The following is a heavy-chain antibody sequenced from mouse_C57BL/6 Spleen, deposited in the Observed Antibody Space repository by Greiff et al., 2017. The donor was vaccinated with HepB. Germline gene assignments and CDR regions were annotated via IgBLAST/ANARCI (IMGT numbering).Heavy chain of an antibody. D-gene: IGHD2-3*01. V-gene: IGHV5-17*01. CDR2: ISSGSSTI. CDR3: ARNPLYDGYLHFYYFDY. J-gene: IGHJ2*01. Sequence: EVKLVESGGGLVKPGGSLKLSCAASGFTFSDYGMHWVRQAPEKGLEWVAYISSGSSTIYYADTVKGRFTISRDNAKNTLFLQMTSLRSEDTAMYYCARNPLYDGYLHFYYFDYWGQGTTLTVSS. CDR1: GFTFSDYG.